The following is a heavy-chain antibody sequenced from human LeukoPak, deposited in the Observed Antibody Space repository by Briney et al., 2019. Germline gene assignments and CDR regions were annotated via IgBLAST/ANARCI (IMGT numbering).Heavy chain of an antibody. Sequence: SETLSLTCTVSGGSISSYYWSWIRQPPGKGLEWIGYIYYSGSTNYNPSLKSRVTISVDTSKNQFSLKLSSVTAADTAVYYCARGRSSMVRGYYYYYMDLWGKGTTVTISS. CDR1: GGSISSYY. CDR2: IYYSGST. J-gene: IGHJ6*03. D-gene: IGHD3-10*01. CDR3: ARGRSSMVRGYYYYYMDL. V-gene: IGHV4-59*01.